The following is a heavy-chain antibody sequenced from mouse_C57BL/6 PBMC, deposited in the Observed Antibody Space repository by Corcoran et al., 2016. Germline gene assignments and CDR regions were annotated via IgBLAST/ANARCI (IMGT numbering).Heavy chain of an antibody. Sequence: QIQLVQSGPELKKPGETVKISCKASGYTFTTYGMSWVKQAPGKGLKWMGWINTYSGVPTYADDFKGRFAFSLETSASTAYLQINNLKNEDTATYFCAKGMVTTAYWGQGTLVTVSA. CDR1: GYTFTTYG. V-gene: IGHV9-3*01. CDR3: AKGMVTTAY. CDR2: INTYSGVP. D-gene: IGHD2-2*01. J-gene: IGHJ3*01.